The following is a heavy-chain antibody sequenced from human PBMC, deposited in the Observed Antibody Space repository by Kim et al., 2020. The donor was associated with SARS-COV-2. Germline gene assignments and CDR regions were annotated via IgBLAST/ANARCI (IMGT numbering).Heavy chain of an antibody. CDR3: ARGQIVVVQAVHDAFDI. D-gene: IGHD2-2*01. CDR1: GYTFTSYA. Sequence: ASVKVSCKASGYTFTSYAMHWVRQAPGQRLEWMGWINAGNGNTKYSQKFQGRVTITRDTSASTAYMELSSLRSEDTAVYYCARGQIVVVQAVHDAFDIWGQGTMVTVSS. V-gene: IGHV1-3*01. CDR2: INAGNGNT. J-gene: IGHJ3*02.